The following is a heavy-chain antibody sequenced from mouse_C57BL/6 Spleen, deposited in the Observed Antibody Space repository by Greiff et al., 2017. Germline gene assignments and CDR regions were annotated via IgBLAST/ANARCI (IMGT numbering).Heavy chain of an antibody. V-gene: IGHV1-22*01. CDR2: INPNNGGT. D-gene: IGHD1-1*01. CDR3: ARGTTVVDRYFDG. CDR1: GYTFTDYN. J-gene: IGHJ1*03. Sequence: EVKLQQSGPELVKPGASVKMSCKASGYTFTDYNMHWVKQSHGKSLEWIGYINPNNGGTSYNQKFKGKATLTVNKSSSTAYMELRSLTSEASAVYYCARGTTVVDRYFDGWGTGTTVTVSS.